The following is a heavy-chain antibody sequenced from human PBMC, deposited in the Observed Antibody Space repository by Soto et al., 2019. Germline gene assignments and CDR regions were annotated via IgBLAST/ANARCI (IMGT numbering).Heavy chain of an antibody. CDR1: GFTFSSYA. J-gene: IGHJ4*02. D-gene: IGHD5-18*01. V-gene: IGHV3-23*01. CDR3: AKDIVDTAMVWVHDY. Sequence: GESLKISCAASGFTFSSYAMSWVRQAPGKGLEWVSAISGSGGSTYYADSVKGRFTISRDNSKNTLYLQMNSLRAEDTAVYYCAKDIVDTAMVWVHDYWGQGTLVTVSS. CDR2: ISGSGGST.